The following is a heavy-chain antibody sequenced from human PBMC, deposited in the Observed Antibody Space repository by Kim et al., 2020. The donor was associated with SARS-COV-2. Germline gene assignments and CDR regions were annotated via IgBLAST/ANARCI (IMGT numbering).Heavy chain of an antibody. Sequence: ASVKVSCKVSGYTLTELSMHWVRQAPGKGLEWMGGFDPEDGETIYAQKFQGRVTMTEDTSTDTAYMELSSLRSEDTAVYYCATEFLDSSSHKYNWLDPWGQGTLVTVSS. V-gene: IGHV1-24*01. J-gene: IGHJ5*02. CDR1: GYTLTELS. D-gene: IGHD6-13*01. CDR2: FDPEDGET. CDR3: ATEFLDSSSHKYNWLDP.